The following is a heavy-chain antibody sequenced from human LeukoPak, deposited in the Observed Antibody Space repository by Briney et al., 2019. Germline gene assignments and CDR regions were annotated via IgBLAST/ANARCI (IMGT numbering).Heavy chain of an antibody. J-gene: IGHJ6*03. Sequence: GGSLRLSCAASGFTVSSNYMSWVRQAPGKGLEWVSVIYSGGSTYYADSVKGRFTISRDNSKNTLYLQMNSLRAEGTAVYYCATDLELYGSGSAYYMDVWGKGTTVTVSS. D-gene: IGHD3-10*01. CDR2: IYSGGST. CDR1: GFTVSSNY. V-gene: IGHV3-53*01. CDR3: ATDLELYGSGSAYYMDV.